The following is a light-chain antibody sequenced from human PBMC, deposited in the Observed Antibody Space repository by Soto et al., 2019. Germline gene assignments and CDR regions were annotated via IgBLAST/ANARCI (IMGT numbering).Light chain of an antibody. V-gene: IGKV3D-11*01. Sequence: EIVFTQSPATLSSFPGDRVTLSCRASQAVNTRLAWYQHKPGQAPRLLIYLTSNRAAGIPPRFSGSGSGTDFTLTISSLESDDFAIYYCQQRYSWLRAFGPGTKVDIK. CDR2: LTS. CDR3: QQRYSWLRA. CDR1: QAVNTR. J-gene: IGKJ1*01.